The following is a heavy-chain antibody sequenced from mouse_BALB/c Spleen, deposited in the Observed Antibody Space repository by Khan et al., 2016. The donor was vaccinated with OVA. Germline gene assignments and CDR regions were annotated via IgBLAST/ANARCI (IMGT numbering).Heavy chain of an antibody. CDR3: ASLNGNPLAY. Sequence: VQLKESGAELVKPGASVKLSCSASGYNIQDTYIHWVKQRPEQGLEWIGRIDPPNDDSKYSPKFQDKATLTADTSSNTVYLPLSSLTSEDTVVYYYASLNGNPLAYWGQGTLVSVSA. D-gene: IGHD4-1*01. CDR2: IDPPNDDS. V-gene: IGHV14-3*02. CDR1: GYNIQDTY. J-gene: IGHJ3*01.